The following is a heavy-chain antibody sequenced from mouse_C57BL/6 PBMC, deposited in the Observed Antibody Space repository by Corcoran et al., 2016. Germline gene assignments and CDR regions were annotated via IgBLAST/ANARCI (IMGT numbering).Heavy chain of an antibody. CDR3: ARLPHYYGSSSYYFDY. Sequence: QVQLKQTGAELVSPGASVKLSCKASGYTFTDYYINWVKQSPGQGLEWIARIYPGSGNTYSNEKFKGKATLTAAKSSSTSYRQLSSLTSEDSAVYFCARLPHYYGSSSYYFDYWGQGTTLTVSS. CDR2: IYPGSGNT. J-gene: IGHJ2*01. CDR1: GYTFTDYY. V-gene: IGHV1-76*01. D-gene: IGHD1-1*01.